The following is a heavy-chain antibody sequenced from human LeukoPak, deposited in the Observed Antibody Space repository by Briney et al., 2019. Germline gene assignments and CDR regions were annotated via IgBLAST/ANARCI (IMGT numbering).Heavy chain of an antibody. CDR1: GFTVSGNY. Sequence: GGSLRLSCAVSGFTVSGNYMSWVRQAPGKGLEWVSLIYSGGTTYYADSVKGRFTISRDNSKNTVYLQMNSLRTEDTAVYFCAREGSRLVIHAFDIWGQGTMVTVSS. CDR2: IYSGGTT. V-gene: IGHV3-53*05. J-gene: IGHJ3*02. D-gene: IGHD2-21*01. CDR3: AREGSRLVIHAFDI.